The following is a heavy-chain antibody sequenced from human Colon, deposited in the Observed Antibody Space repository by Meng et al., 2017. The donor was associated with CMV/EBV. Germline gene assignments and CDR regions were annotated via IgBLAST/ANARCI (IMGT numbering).Heavy chain of an antibody. CDR1: GERVSPTSGT. CDR2: TYYRSKWYN. J-gene: IGHJ4*02. D-gene: IGHD7-27*01. Sequence: GERVSPTSGTWDWIRQAPSRGLEWLGRTYYRSKWYNEYLPSIKSRITINPDTSRNQFSLQLNSVVPEDTAVYYCVRDLTGAFYFDYWGQGILVTVSS. CDR3: VRDLTGAFYFDY. V-gene: IGHV6-1*01.